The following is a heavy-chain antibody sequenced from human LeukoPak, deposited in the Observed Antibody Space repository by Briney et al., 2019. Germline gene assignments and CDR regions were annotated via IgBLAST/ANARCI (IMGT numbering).Heavy chain of an antibody. CDR1: GFTFSSYE. Sequence: GGSLRLSCAASGFTFSSYEMNWVRQAPGKGLEWVSYISSTASSIYYADSVKGRFTISRDNAKNSLYLQMNSLRADATAVYYCARAVPYHGGDWFDPWGQGTLVTVSS. CDR3: ARAVPYHGGDWFDP. CDR2: ISSTASSI. D-gene: IGHD4-23*01. J-gene: IGHJ5*02. V-gene: IGHV3-48*03.